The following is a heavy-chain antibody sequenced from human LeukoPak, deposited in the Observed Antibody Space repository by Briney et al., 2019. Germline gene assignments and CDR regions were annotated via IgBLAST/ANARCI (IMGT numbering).Heavy chain of an antibody. CDR1: GVNFSSYA. D-gene: IGHD1-26*01. V-gene: IGHV3-23*01. J-gene: IGHJ3*02. Sequence: GGSLRLSCAASGVNFSSYAMSWVRQTPGKGLEWVSSISDSGGRTYYADSVKGRFTISRDNSKNTLFLQMNSLRAEDTAVYYCARDIDHAFDIWGQGTMVTVSS. CDR2: ISDSGGRT. CDR3: ARDIDHAFDI.